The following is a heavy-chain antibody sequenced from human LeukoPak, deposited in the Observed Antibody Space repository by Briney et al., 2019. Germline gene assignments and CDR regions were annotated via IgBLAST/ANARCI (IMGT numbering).Heavy chain of an antibody. CDR3: ATEYYGAYNF. CDR1: GFTFNNAW. V-gene: IGHV3-15*01. CDR2: IKSKSDGGTT. D-gene: IGHD4-17*01. J-gene: IGHJ4*02. Sequence: GGSLRLSCSASGFTFNNAWMSWVRQAPGKGLEWVGRIKSKSDGGTTDYAAPVKGRFTISGDDSKNTLYLQMNSLKTEDTAVYFCATEYYGAYNFWGQGTLVTVSS.